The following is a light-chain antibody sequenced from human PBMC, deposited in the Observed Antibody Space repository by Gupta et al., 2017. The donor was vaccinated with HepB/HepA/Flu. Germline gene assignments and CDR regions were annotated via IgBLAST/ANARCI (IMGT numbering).Light chain of an antibody. V-gene: IGKV1-6*01. Sequence: AIQMTQSPSPLSASVGDRVIITCRASQGIRDDLAWYQQKPGKPPKLLIYAASTLESGVPSRFSGSGSGTEFTLTISSLQPEDFATYYCLQDYNYLTFGQGTKLEIK. CDR1: QGIRDD. CDR2: AAS. CDR3: LQDYNYLT. J-gene: IGKJ2*01.